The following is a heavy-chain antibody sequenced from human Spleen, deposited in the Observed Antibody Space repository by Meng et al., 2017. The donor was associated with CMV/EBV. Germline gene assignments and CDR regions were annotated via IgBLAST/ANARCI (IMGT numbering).Heavy chain of an antibody. D-gene: IGHD3-3*01. CDR2: IWYDASNK. CDR3: AKDYSFWSGYPEGSFDC. V-gene: IGHV3-30*02. CDR1: GFTFSSYG. J-gene: IGHJ4*02. Sequence: GESLKISCAASGFTFSSYGMHWVRQAPGKGLEWVASIWYDASNKYYADSVKGRFTISRDNSKNTLYLQMNSLRAGDTAVYYCAKDYSFWSGYPEGSFDCWGQGTLVTVSS.